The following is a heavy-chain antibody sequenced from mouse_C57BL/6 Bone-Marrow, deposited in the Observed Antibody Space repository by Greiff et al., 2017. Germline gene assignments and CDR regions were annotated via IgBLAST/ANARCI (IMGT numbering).Heavy chain of an antibody. CDR3: ARLVDYYGSSYVDWYFDV. D-gene: IGHD1-1*01. Sequence: EVQRVESGGGLVQPGGSLKLSCAASGFTFSDYGMAWVRQAPRKGPEWVAFISNLAYSIYYADTVTGRFTISRENAKNTLYLEMSSLRSEDTAMYYCARLVDYYGSSYVDWYFDVWGTGTTVTVSS. V-gene: IGHV5-15*01. J-gene: IGHJ1*03. CDR2: ISNLAYSI. CDR1: GFTFSDYG.